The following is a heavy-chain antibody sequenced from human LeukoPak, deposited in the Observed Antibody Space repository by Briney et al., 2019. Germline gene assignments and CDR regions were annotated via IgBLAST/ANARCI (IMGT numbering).Heavy chain of an antibody. D-gene: IGHD2-2*01. V-gene: IGHV5-51*01. CDR2: IYPGDSDT. CDR3: ARPKQDCSSTSCYGAPPDAFDI. CDR1: GYSFTRCW. Sequence: GESLKMSWEGAGYSFTRCWIGWVRQMSGKGLEWMGIIYPGDSDTRYSPSFQGQVTISADKSISTAYLQWSSLKASDTAMYYCARPKQDCSSTSCYGAPPDAFDIWGQGTMVTVSS. J-gene: IGHJ3*02.